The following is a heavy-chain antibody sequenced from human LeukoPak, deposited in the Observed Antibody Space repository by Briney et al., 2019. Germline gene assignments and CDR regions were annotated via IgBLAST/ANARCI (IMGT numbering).Heavy chain of an antibody. CDR1: GDSITSYY. V-gene: IGHV4-59*12. J-gene: IGHJ5*02. Sequence: SETLSLTCTVSGDSITSYYWSWIRQPPGKGLEWIGYIYYSGTTNYNPSLKSRVTISVDTSKNQFSLKLSSVTAADTAVYYCARGTVTTSNWFDPWGQGTLVTVSS. D-gene: IGHD4-17*01. CDR3: ARGTVTTSNWFDP. CDR2: IYYSGTT.